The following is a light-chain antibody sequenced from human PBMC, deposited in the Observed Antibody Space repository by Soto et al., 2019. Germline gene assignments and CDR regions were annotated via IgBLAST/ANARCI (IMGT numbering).Light chain of an antibody. CDR3: CSFAGLYIYV. J-gene: IGLJ1*01. CDR2: DVT. V-gene: IGLV2-11*01. CDR1: SSDVGGYNY. Sequence: QSALTQPRSVSGSPGQSVTISCTGTSSDVGGYNYVSWCQQHPGKAPKLLIYDVTKRPSGVPDRFSGSKSGNTASLTISGLQADDEADYSCCSFAGLYIYVFGGGTKVTVL.